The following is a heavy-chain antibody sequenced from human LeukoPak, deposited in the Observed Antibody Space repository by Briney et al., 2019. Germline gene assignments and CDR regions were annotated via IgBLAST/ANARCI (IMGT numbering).Heavy chain of an antibody. V-gene: IGHV3-66*01. D-gene: IGHD1-14*01. CDR1: GFAVSSTY. CDR2: IYGGTST. Sequence: PRGSLRLSCAGSGFAVSSTYMSWVRQAPGKGLEWVSVIYGGTSTYYADSVKGRFTISRDDSKNTLYLQMSSLRAEDTAVYYCASRYEGASYYYCGMDVWGQKTTGTVSS. CDR3: ASRYEGASYYYCGMDV. J-gene: IGHJ6*02.